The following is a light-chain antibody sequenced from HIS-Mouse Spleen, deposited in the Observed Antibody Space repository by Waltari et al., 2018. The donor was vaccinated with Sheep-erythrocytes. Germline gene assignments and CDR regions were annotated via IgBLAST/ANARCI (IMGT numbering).Light chain of an antibody. J-gene: IGLJ1*01. CDR1: NLEDKY. Sequence: SYELTQPPSVSVSPGQTASITCSGDNLEDKYACWYQQKPGQSPVLVIYQDSKRPSGIPERFSGSNSGNTATLTISGTQAMDEADYYCQAWDSSTYVFGTGTKVTVL. V-gene: IGLV3-1*01. CDR3: QAWDSSTYV. CDR2: QDS.